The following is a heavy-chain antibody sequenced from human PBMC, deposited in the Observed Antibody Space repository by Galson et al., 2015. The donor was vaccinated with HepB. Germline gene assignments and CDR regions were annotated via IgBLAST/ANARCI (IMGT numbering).Heavy chain of an antibody. CDR2: IYPGDPDT. J-gene: IGHJ4*02. Sequence: QSGAEVKKPGESLKISCKSSGYSFTSYWIGWVRQMPGKGLEWMGIIYPGDPDTRYSPSFQGQVTISADKSISTACLQWSSLKASDTAIYYCARQGGGYDPVIDYWGQGILVTVSS. CDR3: ARQGGGYDPVIDY. V-gene: IGHV5-51*01. CDR1: GYSFTSYW. D-gene: IGHD5-12*01.